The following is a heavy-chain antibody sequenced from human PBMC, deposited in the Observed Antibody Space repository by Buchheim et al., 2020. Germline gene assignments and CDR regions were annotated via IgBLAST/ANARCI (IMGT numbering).Heavy chain of an antibody. V-gene: IGHV3-33*01. CDR2: IWYDGSNK. CDR3: AREGMEAHTYDYVWGSYQEWHYFDY. D-gene: IGHD3-16*02. CDR1: GFTFSSYG. Sequence: QVQLVESGGGVVQPGRSLRLSCAASGFTFSSYGMHWVRQAPGKGLEWVAVIWYDGSNKYYADSVKGRFTISRDNSKNTLYLQMNSLRAEDTAVYYCAREGMEAHTYDYVWGSYQEWHYFDYWGQGTL. J-gene: IGHJ4*02.